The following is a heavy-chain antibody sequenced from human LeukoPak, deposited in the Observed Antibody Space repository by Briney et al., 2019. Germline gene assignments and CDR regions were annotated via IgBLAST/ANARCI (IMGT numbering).Heavy chain of an antibody. CDR2: ISAYNGNT. CDR1: GYTFTSYG. V-gene: IGHV1-18*01. D-gene: IGHD4-17*01. Sequence: ASVKVSCKASGYTFTSYGISWVRQAPGQGLEWMGWISAYNGNTNYAQKLQGRVTMTTDRSTSTAYMELRSLRSDDTAVYYCARDRATVTTGWFDPWGQGTLVTVSS. CDR3: ARDRATVTTGWFDP. J-gene: IGHJ5*02.